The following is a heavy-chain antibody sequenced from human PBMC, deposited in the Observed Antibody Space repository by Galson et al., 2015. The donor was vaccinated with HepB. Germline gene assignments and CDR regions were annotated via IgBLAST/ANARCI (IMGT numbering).Heavy chain of an antibody. CDR3: VKGGGYSAIRGIGGFDS. Sequence: SLRLSCAASGFTFNSYAMHWVRQAPGKGLQWVAVITYDGPNKFYARSVKGRFTISRDNSGNTLFLHMNSLRPEDTALYYCVKGGGYSAIRGIGGFDSWGQGALVTVSS. D-gene: IGHD5-12*01. V-gene: IGHV3-30*04. J-gene: IGHJ4*02. CDR1: GFTFNSYA. CDR2: ITYDGPNK.